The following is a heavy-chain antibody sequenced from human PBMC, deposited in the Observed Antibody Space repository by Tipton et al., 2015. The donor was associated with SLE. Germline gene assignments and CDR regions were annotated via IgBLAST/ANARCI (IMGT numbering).Heavy chain of an antibody. D-gene: IGHD3-10*01. J-gene: IGHJ5*02. CDR3: ARDSSGMGYYWLDP. CDR2: VYYSGTT. V-gene: IGHV4-59*01. Sequence: LRLSCNVSSGSITSYYWNWIRQFPGKGLEWIGNVYYSGTTNHNPSLKSRVTISINTSKNQFSLKLSSVTAADTAVYYCARDSSGMGYYWLDPWGQGTLVTVSS. CDR1: SGSITSYY.